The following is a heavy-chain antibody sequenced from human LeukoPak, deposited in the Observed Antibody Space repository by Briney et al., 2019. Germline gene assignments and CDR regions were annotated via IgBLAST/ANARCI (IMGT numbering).Heavy chain of an antibody. CDR1: GGSISSSSYY. Sequence: PSETLSLTCTVSGGSISSSSYYWGWVRQPPGKGLEWIGNIYYSGSTYYNPSLKSRVTISVDTSKNQFSLKLSSVTAADTAVYYCARDDPRTQDAFDIWGQGTMVTVSS. J-gene: IGHJ3*02. V-gene: IGHV4-39*07. CDR3: ARDDPRTQDAFDI. D-gene: IGHD1-14*01. CDR2: IYYSGST.